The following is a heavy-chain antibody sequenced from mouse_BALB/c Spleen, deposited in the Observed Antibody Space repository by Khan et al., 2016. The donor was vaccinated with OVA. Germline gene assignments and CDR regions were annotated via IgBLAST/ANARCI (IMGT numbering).Heavy chain of an antibody. D-gene: IGHD2-4*01. Sequence: VQLKQSGPGLVKPSQSLSLTCTVTGYSITSEYAWNWIRQFPGNKLEWMGYINYSGNTRFNPSLKSRTSITRDTSKNQFFLQLISVTSEDTATYYCARKDYYDYDPFPYWGQVTLVTVSA. CDR2: INYSGNT. V-gene: IGHV3-2*02. J-gene: IGHJ3*01. CDR3: ARKDYYDYDPFPY. CDR1: GYSITSEYA.